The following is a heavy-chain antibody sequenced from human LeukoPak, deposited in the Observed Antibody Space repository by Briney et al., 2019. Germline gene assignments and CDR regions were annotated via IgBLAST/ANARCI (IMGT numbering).Heavy chain of an antibody. D-gene: IGHD1-26*01. V-gene: IGHV1-18*01. CDR2: ISAYNGNT. CDR3: ARDYRGRWEPSEFDY. J-gene: IGHJ4*02. CDR1: GYTFTSYG. Sequence: AASVKVSCKASGYTFTSYGISWVRQAPGQGLEWMGWISAYNGNTNYAQKLQGRVTMTTDTSTSTAYMELRSLRSDDTAVYYCARDYRGRWEPSEFDYWGQGTLVTVSS.